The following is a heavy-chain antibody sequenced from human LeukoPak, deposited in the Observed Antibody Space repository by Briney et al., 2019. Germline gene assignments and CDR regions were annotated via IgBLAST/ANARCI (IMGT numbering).Heavy chain of an antibody. Sequence: GESLKISCKGSGYSFTSYWIGWVRQMPGKGLEWMGIIYPGDSDTRYSPSFQGQVTISADKSISTAYLQWSSLKASDTAMYYCARLRPLNGYYDSGHLDYWGQGTLVTVSS. CDR2: IYPGDSDT. CDR3: ARLRPLNGYYDSGHLDY. J-gene: IGHJ4*02. CDR1: GYSFTSYW. V-gene: IGHV5-51*01. D-gene: IGHD3-22*01.